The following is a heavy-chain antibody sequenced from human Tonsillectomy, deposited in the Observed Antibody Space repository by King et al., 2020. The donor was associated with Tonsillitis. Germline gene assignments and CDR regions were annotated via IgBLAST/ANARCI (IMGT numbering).Heavy chain of an antibody. D-gene: IGHD2-2*02. Sequence: VQLVESGGGLVKPGGSLRLSCAASGFTFSTYSMNWVRQAPGKGLEWVSSISSSSTYINYADSVKGRFTISRDNAKNSLYLQMNSLRAEDTAVYYCARECNSARCYTPDFDYWGQGTLVTVSS. CDR1: GFTFSTYS. CDR3: ARECNSARCYTPDFDY. J-gene: IGHJ4*02. V-gene: IGHV3-21*01. CDR2: ISSSSTYI.